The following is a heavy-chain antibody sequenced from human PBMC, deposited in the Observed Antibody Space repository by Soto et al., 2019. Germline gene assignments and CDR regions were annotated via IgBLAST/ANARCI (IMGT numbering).Heavy chain of an antibody. Sequence: EVQLVESGGGLVQPGGSLRLSCAASGFTFSGYWMDWVRQAPGKGLEWVANINQDGSEKYYVDSVKGRFTISRDNAKNSLFLQMNSLRAEDTAVYYCAKDGDGYGRDLDSWGQGTLVTVSS. D-gene: IGHD5-12*01. J-gene: IGHJ4*02. CDR3: AKDGDGYGRDLDS. V-gene: IGHV3-7*03. CDR1: GFTFSGYW. CDR2: INQDGSEK.